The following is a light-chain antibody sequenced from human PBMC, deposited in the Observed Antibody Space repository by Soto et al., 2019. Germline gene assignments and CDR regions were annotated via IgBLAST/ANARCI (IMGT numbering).Light chain of an antibody. J-gene: IGKJ1*01. V-gene: IGKV3-11*01. Sequence: EIVLTQSPGTLSLSPGERATLSCRASQSVSSNYITWYQQKPGQAPRRLIFGASNRATGIPARFSGSGSGTDFTLTISSLEPADFAVYYCQQCYNWPQWTFGQGTKVDIK. CDR3: QQCYNWPQWT. CDR2: GAS. CDR1: QSVSSNY.